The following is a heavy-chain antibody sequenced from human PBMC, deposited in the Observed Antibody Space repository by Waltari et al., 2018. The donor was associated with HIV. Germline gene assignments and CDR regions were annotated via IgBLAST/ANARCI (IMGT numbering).Heavy chain of an antibody. V-gene: IGHV3-53*01. Sequence: EVRLVESGGALIQPGGSLRLSCVASGFSVGDHYLTWVRQAPGKGLEWVAIIFSGGSTYYADSVRGRFIISRDNSIYYCARGLGLTVAVSGIRPFDYWGQGTLVTVSS. D-gene: IGHD6-19*01. CDR3: Y. CDR1: GFSVGDHY. CDR2: IFSGGST. J-gene: IGHJ4*02.